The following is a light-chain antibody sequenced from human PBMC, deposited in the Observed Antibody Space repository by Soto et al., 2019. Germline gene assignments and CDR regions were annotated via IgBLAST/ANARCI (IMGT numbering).Light chain of an antibody. CDR3: QQYSDYSS. V-gene: IGKV1-5*01. J-gene: IGKJ1*01. CDR1: QTINKW. Sequence: DIQLTQSPSTLSASVGDRVTITCRASQTINKWLAWYQQKPGKAPELLISDASSLQSGVPSRFSVSGSGTEFTLTISSLRPEDFATYYCQQYSDYSSFGDGTKVEIK. CDR2: DAS.